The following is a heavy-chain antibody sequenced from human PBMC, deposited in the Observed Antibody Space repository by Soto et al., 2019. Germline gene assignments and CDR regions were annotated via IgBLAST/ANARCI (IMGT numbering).Heavy chain of an antibody. V-gene: IGHV3-23*01. Sequence: VGSLRLSCAASGFTFSSYAMSWVRQAPGKGLEWVSAISGSGGSTYYADSVKGRFTISRDNSKNTLYLQMNSLRAEDTAVYYCAKDVAMIVVVIPTPFDYWGQGTLVTVSS. CDR3: AKDVAMIVVVIPTPFDY. CDR1: GFTFSSYA. CDR2: ISGSGGST. D-gene: IGHD3-22*01. J-gene: IGHJ4*02.